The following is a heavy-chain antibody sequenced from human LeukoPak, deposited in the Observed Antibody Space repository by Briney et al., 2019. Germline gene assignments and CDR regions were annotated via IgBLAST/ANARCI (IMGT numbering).Heavy chain of an antibody. Sequence: GGSLRLSCAASGFTFSSYSMNWVRQPPGKGLEWVSSISSSSSYIYYADSVKGRFTISRDNAKNSLYLQMNSLRAEDTAVYYCASVLYYDFWSGYYDYYYGMDVWGQGTTVTVSS. J-gene: IGHJ6*02. CDR3: ASVLYYDFWSGYYDYYYGMDV. V-gene: IGHV3-21*01. CDR2: ISSSSSYI. CDR1: GFTFSSYS. D-gene: IGHD3-3*01.